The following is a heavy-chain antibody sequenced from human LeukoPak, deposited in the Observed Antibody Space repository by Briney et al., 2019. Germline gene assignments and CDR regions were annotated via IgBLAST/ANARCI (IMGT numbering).Heavy chain of an antibody. J-gene: IGHJ4*02. V-gene: IGHV1-69*05. D-gene: IGHD3-22*01. CDR3: ASATMINNWALDY. CDR2: IIPIFGTA. CDR1: GGTFSSYA. Sequence: GASVKVSCKASGGTFSSYAISWVRQAPGQGLEWMGGIIPIFGTANYAQKFQGRVTITTDESTSTAYMELSSLRSEDTAVYYCASATMINNWALDYWGQGTLVTVSS.